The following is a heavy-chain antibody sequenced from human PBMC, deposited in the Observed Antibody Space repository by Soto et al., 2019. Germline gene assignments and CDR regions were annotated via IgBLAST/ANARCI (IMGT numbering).Heavy chain of an antibody. V-gene: IGHV1-18*01. CDR1: GYTFTRYG. CDR2: ISAYNGNT. J-gene: IGHJ5*02. D-gene: IGHD3-10*01. Sequence: GASVKVSCKASGYTFTRYGISWVRQAPGQGLEWMGWISAYNGNTNYAQKLQGRVTMTTDTSTSTAYMELRSLRSDDTAVYYCARDVHITMVRGFIYPYNWFDPWGQGTLVTVSS. CDR3: ARDVHITMVRGFIYPYNWFDP.